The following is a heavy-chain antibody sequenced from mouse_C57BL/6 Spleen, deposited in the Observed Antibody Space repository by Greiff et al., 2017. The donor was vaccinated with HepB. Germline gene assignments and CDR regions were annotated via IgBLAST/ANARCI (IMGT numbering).Heavy chain of an antibody. V-gene: IGHV1-50*01. CDR3: AYGNFDY. D-gene: IGHD2-1*01. CDR1: GYTFTSYW. CDR2: IDPSDSYT. J-gene: IGHJ2*01. Sequence: QVHVKQPGAELVKPGASVKLSCKASGYTFTSYWMQWVKQRPGQGLEWIGEIDPSDSYTNYNQKFKGKATLTVDTSSSTAYMQLSSLTSEDSAVYYCAYGNFDYWGQGTTLTVSS.